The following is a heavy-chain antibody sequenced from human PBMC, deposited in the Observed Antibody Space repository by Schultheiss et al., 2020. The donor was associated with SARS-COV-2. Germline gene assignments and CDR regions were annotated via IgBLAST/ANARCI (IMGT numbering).Heavy chain of an antibody. Sequence: ASVKVSCKASGYTFTSYGISWVRQAPGQGLEWMGWMNPNSGNTGYAQKFQGRVTMTRNTSISTAYMELSSLRSEDTAVYYCARAVVAGYNDAFDIWGQGTMVTVSS. J-gene: IGHJ3*02. CDR1: GYTFTSYG. D-gene: IGHD2-15*01. V-gene: IGHV1-8*02. CDR2: MNPNSGNT. CDR3: ARAVVAGYNDAFDI.